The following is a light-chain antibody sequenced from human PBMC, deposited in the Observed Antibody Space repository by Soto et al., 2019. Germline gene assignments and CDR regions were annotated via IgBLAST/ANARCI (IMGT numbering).Light chain of an antibody. J-gene: IGKJ2*01. V-gene: IGKV1-5*03. CDR1: QTISSW. CDR3: QQYRSIPYT. CDR2: KAS. Sequence: DIQMTQSPSTLSASVGDRVTITCRASQTISSWLAWYRQKPGKAPQLLIYKASNLESGVPLRFSGSESGTEFTLTISSLQPDDFATYYCQQYRSIPYTFGQGTKLEIK.